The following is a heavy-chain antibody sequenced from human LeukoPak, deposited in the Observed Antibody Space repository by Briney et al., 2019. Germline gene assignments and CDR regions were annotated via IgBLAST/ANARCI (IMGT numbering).Heavy chain of an antibody. Sequence: GGSLRLSCAASGFTFSSSGMHWVRQAPGKGLEWVAFIRYDGSNKYYADSVKGRFTISRDDSKNTLYLQMNSLRVEDTAVYYCAKGSFYCNGNSCPQYYYYMDVWGKGTTVTVSS. CDR2: IRYDGSNK. CDR1: GFTFSSSG. J-gene: IGHJ6*03. V-gene: IGHV3-30*02. D-gene: IGHD2/OR15-2a*01. CDR3: AKGSFYCNGNSCPQYYYYMDV.